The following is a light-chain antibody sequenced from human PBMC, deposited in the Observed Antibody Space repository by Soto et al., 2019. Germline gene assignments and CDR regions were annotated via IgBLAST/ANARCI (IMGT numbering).Light chain of an antibody. Sequence: QSALTQPASVSGSPGQSITISCTGTSRDVGAYDYVSWYQQHPGKAPKLMIYDVSRRPSGVSNRFSGSKSGNTASLTISGLQSDDEDDYYCSSYRSSITPYVFGTGTKLTVL. CDR2: DVS. V-gene: IGLV2-14*03. CDR3: SSYRSSITPYV. CDR1: SRDVGAYDY. J-gene: IGLJ1*01.